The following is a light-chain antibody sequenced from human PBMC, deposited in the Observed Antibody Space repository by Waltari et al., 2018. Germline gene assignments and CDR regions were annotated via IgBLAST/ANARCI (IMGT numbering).Light chain of an antibody. J-gene: IGKJ5*01. CDR2: KIS. Sequence: VMTQTPLSSPVTLGQPASTSCPSSQSLLHSDGNTYLSWLQQRPGQPPRLLIYKISTRFSGVPDRFSGSGAGTHFTLKISRVEAEDVGVYYCTQGTQYPITFGQGTRLEIK. V-gene: IGKV2-24*01. CDR3: TQGTQYPIT. CDR1: QSLLHSDGNTY.